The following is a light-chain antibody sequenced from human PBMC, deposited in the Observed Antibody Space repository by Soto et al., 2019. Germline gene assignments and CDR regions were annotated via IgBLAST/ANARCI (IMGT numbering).Light chain of an antibody. CDR2: DVS. CDR3: AAWDDSLSGVV. Sequence: QSALTQPASVSGSPGQSITISCTGASGDVGAYNYVSWYQHHPGKAPKLIISDVSIRPSGVSDRFSGSKSGNTASLTISGLRSEDEADYYCAAWDDSLSGVVFGGGTKVTVL. CDR1: SGDVGAYNY. J-gene: IGLJ2*01. V-gene: IGLV2-14*01.